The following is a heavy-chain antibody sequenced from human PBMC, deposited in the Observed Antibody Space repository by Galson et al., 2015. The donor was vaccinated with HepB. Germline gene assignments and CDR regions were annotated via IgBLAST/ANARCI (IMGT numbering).Heavy chain of an antibody. CDR3: ASRTRLLGYAFDI. V-gene: IGHV3-23*01. CDR2: LATIGGNT. D-gene: IGHD2-8*02. J-gene: IGHJ3*02. Sequence: GKGLEWVASLATIGGNTYYADSMKGRFTISRDSFTNTIYLQMDSLRAEDTALYYCASRTRLLGYAFDIWGQGTTVTVSS.